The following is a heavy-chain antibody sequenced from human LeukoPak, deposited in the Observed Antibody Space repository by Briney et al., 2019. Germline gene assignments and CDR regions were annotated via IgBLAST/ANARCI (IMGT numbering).Heavy chain of an antibody. CDR1: GFTFSSYG. D-gene: IGHD2-21*02. J-gene: IGHJ3*02. CDR2: IWYDGRNK. CDR3: VRVVTVSNTDPAFDI. Sequence: GGSLRLSCAASGFTFSSYGMHWVCQAPGKGLEWVAVIWYDGRNKHYADSVKGRFTISRDNSKNTLYLQMNSLRAEDTAVYYCVRVVTVSNTDPAFDIWGQGTMVTVSS. V-gene: IGHV3-33*01.